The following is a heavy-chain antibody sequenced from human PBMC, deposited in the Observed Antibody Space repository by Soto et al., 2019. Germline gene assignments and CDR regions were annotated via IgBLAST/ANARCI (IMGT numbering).Heavy chain of an antibody. Sequence: SETLSLTCAVYGGSFSGYYWSWIRQPPGKGLEWIGEINHSGSTNYNPSLKSRVTISVDTSKNQFSLKLSSVTAADTAVYYCARAVRLDFWSGYYTVYYFDYWGQGTLVTVSS. D-gene: IGHD3-3*01. J-gene: IGHJ4*02. CDR3: ARAVRLDFWSGYYTVYYFDY. V-gene: IGHV4-34*01. CDR1: GGSFSGYY. CDR2: INHSGST.